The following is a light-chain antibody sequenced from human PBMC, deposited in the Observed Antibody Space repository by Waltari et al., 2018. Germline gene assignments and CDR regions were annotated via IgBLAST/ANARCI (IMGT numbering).Light chain of an antibody. V-gene: IGKV1-5*03. CDR2: SAS. CDR3: QQYEGYST. J-gene: IGKJ2*01. CDR1: QNVGHS. Sequence: DIQMTQSPSTLSASVGDRVTITCRASQNVGHSLAWHQQKPGKAPKLLIYSASSLENEVPSRFSGSGSGTEFTLTISSLQPDDLATYYCQQYEGYSTSGQGTKVEIK.